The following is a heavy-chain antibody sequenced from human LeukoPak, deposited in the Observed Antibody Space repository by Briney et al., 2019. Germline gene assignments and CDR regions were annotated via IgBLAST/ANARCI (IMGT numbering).Heavy chain of an antibody. CDR1: GFTFGAYS. D-gene: IGHD5-12*01. V-gene: IGHV3-21*01. J-gene: IGHJ5*02. CDR3: AREGGYSSP. Sequence: GGSLRFSFAASGFTFGAYSITWVRQAPGKGLEWVSSISSSSKYIYYADSVKGRFTISRDNAQNSLYLQMNSLRTEDTAVYYCAREGGYSSPWGQGTLVTVSS. CDR2: ISSSSKYI.